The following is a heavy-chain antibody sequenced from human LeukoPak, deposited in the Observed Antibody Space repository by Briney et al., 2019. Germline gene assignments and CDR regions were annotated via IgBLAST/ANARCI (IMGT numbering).Heavy chain of an antibody. Sequence: PGGSLRLSCAASGFTFSSYAMHWVRQAPGKGLEWVAVISYDGSNKYYADSVKGRFTISRDNSKNTLYLQMNSLRAEDTAVYYCAVYCSGGSCYYRGDYWGQGTLVTVSS. D-gene: IGHD2-15*01. CDR2: ISYDGSNK. V-gene: IGHV3-30-3*01. J-gene: IGHJ4*02. CDR3: AVYCSGGSCYYRGDY. CDR1: GFTFSSYA.